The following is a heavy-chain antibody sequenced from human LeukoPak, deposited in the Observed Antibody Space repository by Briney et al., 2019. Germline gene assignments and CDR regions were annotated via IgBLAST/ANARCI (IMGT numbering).Heavy chain of an antibody. CDR3: AXXXXXXXXXSXXYFDY. CDR2: FDPEDGET. Sequence: ASVKVSCKVSGYTLTELSMHWVRQAPGKGLEWMGGFDPEDGETIYAQKFQGRVTMTEDTSTDTAYMELSILRSEDTAVYYWAXXXXXXXXXSXXYFDYWXQGTLVTVSS. CDR1: GYTLTELS. J-gene: IGHJ4*02. V-gene: IGHV1-24*01.